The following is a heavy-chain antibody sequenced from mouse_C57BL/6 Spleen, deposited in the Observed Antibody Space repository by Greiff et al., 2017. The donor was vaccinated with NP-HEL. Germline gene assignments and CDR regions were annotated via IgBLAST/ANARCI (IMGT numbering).Heavy chain of an antibody. CDR1: GYTFTSYW. Sequence: QVQLQQSGAELVRPGSSVKLSCKASGYTFTSYWMDWVKQRPGQGLEWIGNIYPSDSETHYNQKFKDKATLTVDKSSSTAYMQISSLTAEDSAVEYGARGSTQIDVWGTGTTVTVSS. CDR2: IYPSDSET. CDR3: ARGSTQIDV. J-gene: IGHJ1*03. D-gene: IGHD1-1*02. V-gene: IGHV1-61*01.